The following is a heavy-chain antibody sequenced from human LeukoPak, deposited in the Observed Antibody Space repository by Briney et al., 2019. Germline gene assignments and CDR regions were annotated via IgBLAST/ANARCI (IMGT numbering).Heavy chain of an antibody. D-gene: IGHD2-21*02. Sequence: SVKVSCKASGGTFSSYAISWVRQAPGQGLEWMGEIIPIFGTANYAQKFQGRVTITTDETTSTAYMELSSLRSEDTAVYYCASSCVVVTASLHFQHWGQGTLVTVSS. V-gene: IGHV1-69*05. CDR2: IIPIFGTA. J-gene: IGHJ1*01. CDR3: ASSCVVVTASLHFQH. CDR1: GGTFSSYA.